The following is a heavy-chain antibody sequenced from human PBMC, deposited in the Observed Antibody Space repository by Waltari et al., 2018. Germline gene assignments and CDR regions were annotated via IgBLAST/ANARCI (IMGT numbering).Heavy chain of an antibody. D-gene: IGHD2-15*01. CDR3: ARDRGRGLYLDV. V-gene: IGHV4-4*02. J-gene: IGHJ4*02. Sequence: QLQESGPGLLKPSGTLSLSCAVSGASVTSANWWSWVRQSPPRGLEWIGQVLSTGKTNYSPSFASRVTMSLDASNNQFSLKVTSATAADTAVYYCARDRGRGLYLDVWGPGTLVTVSS. CDR2: VLSTGKT. CDR1: GASVTSANW.